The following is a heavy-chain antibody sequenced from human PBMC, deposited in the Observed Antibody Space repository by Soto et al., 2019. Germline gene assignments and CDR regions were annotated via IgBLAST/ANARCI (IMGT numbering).Heavy chain of an antibody. CDR2: ISYDGSNK. Sequence: GRALRLSWVGSGVRSRKYAMLGFRHAPGKGLEWVAVISYDGSNKYYADSVKGRFTISRDNSKNTLYLQMNNLRTEDTAVYYCATVWGNGKDFDDFDIRTQRTTVTVS. D-gene: IGHD3-16*01. CDR1: GVRSRKYA. J-gene: IGHJ3*02. V-gene: IGHV3-30-3*01. CDR3: ATVWGNGKDFDDFDI.